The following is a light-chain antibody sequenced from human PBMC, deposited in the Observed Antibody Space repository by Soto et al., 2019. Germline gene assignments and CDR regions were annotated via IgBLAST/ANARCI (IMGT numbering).Light chain of an antibody. CDR1: HSVTSN. V-gene: IGKV3-15*01. CDR3: QQYNDWPPWT. CDR2: DTF. Sequence: EIVLTQSPAIFSVSPGERATLSCRASHSVTSNLAWYRQRPGQAPRLLIYDTFRRATGVPARFSGSGSGTEFTLTISSLQSEDFAVYYCQQYNDWPPWTFGQGTKVDIK. J-gene: IGKJ1*01.